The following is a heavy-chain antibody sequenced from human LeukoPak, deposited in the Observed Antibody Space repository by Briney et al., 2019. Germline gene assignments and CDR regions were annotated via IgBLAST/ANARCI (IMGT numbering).Heavy chain of an antibody. Sequence: SVKVSCKASGGTFSSYAISWVRQAPGQGLEWMGGIIPIFGTANYAQKFQGRVTITADESTSTAYMELSSLRSEDTAVYYCARDRGAIGCSSTSCYWDAFDIWGQGTMVTVSS. CDR1: GGTFSSYA. CDR2: IIPIFGTA. D-gene: IGHD2-2*01. J-gene: IGHJ3*02. V-gene: IGHV1-69*13. CDR3: ARDRGAIGCSSTSCYWDAFDI.